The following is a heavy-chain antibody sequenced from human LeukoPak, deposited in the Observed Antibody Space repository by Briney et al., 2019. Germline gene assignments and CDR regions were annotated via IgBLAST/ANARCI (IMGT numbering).Heavy chain of an antibody. J-gene: IGHJ3*02. D-gene: IGHD6-13*01. CDR1: GGSFSGYY. CDR2: INHSGST. Sequence: SETLSLTCAVYGGSFSGYYWSWIRQPPGKGLEWIGEINHSGSTNYNPSLKSRVTISVDTSKNQFSLKLSSVTAADTAVYYCARVSSSSWYGPWDAFDIWGQGTMVAVSS. V-gene: IGHV4-34*01. CDR3: ARVSSSSWYGPWDAFDI.